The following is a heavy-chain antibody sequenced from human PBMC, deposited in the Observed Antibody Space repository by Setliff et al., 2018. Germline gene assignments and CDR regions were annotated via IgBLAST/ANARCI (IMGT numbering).Heavy chain of an antibody. CDR1: GFTFSSYR. Sequence: GGSLRLSCAASGFTFSSYRMHWVRQAPGKGLEWVAVIWDDGGNKYHADSVKGRFTISRDNSKNTMYLQMNSLRPEDTAVYYCARTCSGSGCYAGLESWGQGTPVTVSS. D-gene: IGHD2-15*01. CDR2: IWDDGGNK. J-gene: IGHJ4*02. CDR3: ARTCSGSGCYAGLES. V-gene: IGHV3-33*08.